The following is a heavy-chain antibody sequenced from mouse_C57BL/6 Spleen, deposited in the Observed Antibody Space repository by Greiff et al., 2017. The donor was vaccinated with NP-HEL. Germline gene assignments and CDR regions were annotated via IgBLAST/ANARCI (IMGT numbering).Heavy chain of an antibody. J-gene: IGHJ4*01. CDR2: IYPSDSAT. V-gene: IGHV1-61*01. D-gene: IGHD3-3*01. Sequence: VQLQQPGAELVRPGSSVKLSCKASGYTFTSYWLDWVKQRPGQGLEWIGNIYPSDSATHYNQKFKDKATLTVDKSSSTAYMQLSSLTSEDSAVYYCARAGPFYAMDYWGQGTSVTVSS. CDR1: GYTFTSYW. CDR3: ARAGPFYAMDY.